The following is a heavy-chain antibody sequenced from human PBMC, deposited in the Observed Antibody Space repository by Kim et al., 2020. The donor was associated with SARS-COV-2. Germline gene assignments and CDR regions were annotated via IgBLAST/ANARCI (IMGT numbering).Heavy chain of an antibody. CDR2: ISAYNGRT. J-gene: IGHJ4*02. V-gene: IGHV1-18*01. Sequence: QGLEWMAWISAYNGRTKYAQTVQGRVTMTTDTSTNTAYVELRSLRSDDTAMYYCARTESYTNYPGYWGQGTLVTVSS. CDR3: ARTESYTNYPGY.